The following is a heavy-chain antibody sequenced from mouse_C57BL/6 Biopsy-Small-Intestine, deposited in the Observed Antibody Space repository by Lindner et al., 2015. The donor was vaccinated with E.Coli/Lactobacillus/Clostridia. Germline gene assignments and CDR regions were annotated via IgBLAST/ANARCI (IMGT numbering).Heavy chain of an antibody. V-gene: IGHV3-1*01. CDR2: ISYSGST. J-gene: IGHJ2*01. CDR1: GYSITSGYD. Sequence: VQLQESGPGMVKPSQSLSLTCTVTGYSITSGYDWHWIRHFPGNKLEWMGYISYSGSTNYNPSLKSRISITHDTSKNHFFLKLNSVTTEDTATYYCARGGPNWDFDYWGQGTTLTVSS. D-gene: IGHD4-1*01. CDR3: ARGGPNWDFDY.